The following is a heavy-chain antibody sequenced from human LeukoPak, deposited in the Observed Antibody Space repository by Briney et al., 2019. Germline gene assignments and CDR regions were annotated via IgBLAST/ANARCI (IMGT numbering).Heavy chain of an antibody. D-gene: IGHD3-3*01. CDR1: GGTFSDYA. J-gene: IGHJ6*04. Sequence: SVKVSCKASGGTFSDYALNWVRQAPGQGLEWMGVFIPMLGTANSTQKFQGRVTITADISTNTAYMELSSLRSEDTAVYFCAAIPVFGVVLHQEPVWGKGTTVTISS. V-gene: IGHV1-69*10. CDR2: FIPMLGTA. CDR3: AAIPVFGVVLHQEPV.